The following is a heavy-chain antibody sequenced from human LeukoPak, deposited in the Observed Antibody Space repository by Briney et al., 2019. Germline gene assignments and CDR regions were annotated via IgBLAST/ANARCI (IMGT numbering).Heavy chain of an antibody. Sequence: PGRSLRLSCAASGFTFSSYGMHWVRQAPGKGLEGVAVIWYDGSNKYYADSVKGRFTISRDNSKDTLYLQMNSLRAEDTAVYYCARDLRKAYYYDSSGLGFYYYYYGMDVWGQGTTVTVSS. V-gene: IGHV3-33*01. CDR3: ARDLRKAYYYDSSGLGFYYYYYGMDV. CDR2: IWYDGSNK. D-gene: IGHD3-22*01. J-gene: IGHJ6*02. CDR1: GFTFSSYG.